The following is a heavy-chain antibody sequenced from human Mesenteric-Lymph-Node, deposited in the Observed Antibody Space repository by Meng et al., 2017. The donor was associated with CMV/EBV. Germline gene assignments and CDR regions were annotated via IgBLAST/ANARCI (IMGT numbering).Heavy chain of an antibody. J-gene: IGHJ6*02. Sequence: GESLKISCAASEFTFSSYSMNWVRQAPGKGLEWVSSISSSSSYIYYADSVKGRFTISRDNAKNSLYLQMNSLRAEDTAVYYCARDSGYDNPLRYYYYGMDVWGQGTTVTVSS. CDR3: ARDSGYDNPLRYYYYGMDV. D-gene: IGHD5-12*01. CDR2: ISSSSSYI. CDR1: EFTFSSYS. V-gene: IGHV3-21*01.